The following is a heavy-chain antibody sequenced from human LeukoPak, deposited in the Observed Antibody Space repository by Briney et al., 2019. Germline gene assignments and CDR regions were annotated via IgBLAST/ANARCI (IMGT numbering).Heavy chain of an antibody. D-gene: IGHD5-24*01. CDR1: GYTFNSYD. J-gene: IGHJ4*02. V-gene: IGHV1-8*01. Sequence: GASVKVSCKASGYTFNSYDINWVRQATGLGLEWMGWMNPNSGNTGYAQKFQGRVTITRNTSISTAYMELSSLRSEDTAVYYCARVMSRDGYNKLFDYWGQGTLVTVSS. CDR2: MNPNSGNT. CDR3: ARVMSRDGYNKLFDY.